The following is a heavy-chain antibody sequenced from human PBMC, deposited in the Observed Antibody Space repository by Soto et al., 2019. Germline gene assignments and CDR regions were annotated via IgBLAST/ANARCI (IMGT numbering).Heavy chain of an antibody. Sequence: GGSLRLSCAASGFTFSSYAMSWVRQAPGKGLEWVSAISGSGGSTYYADSVKGRFTISRDNSKNTLYLQMNSLRAEDTAVYYCATLLTTAEQQLPYFDYWGQGTLVTVSS. CDR1: GFTFSSYA. CDR3: ATLLTTAEQQLPYFDY. CDR2: ISGSGGST. J-gene: IGHJ4*02. V-gene: IGHV3-23*01. D-gene: IGHD6-13*01.